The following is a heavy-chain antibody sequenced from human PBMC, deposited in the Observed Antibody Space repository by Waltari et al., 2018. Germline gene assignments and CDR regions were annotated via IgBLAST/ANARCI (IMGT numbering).Heavy chain of an antibody. J-gene: IGHJ3*02. Sequence: EVQLVGSGGGLVQPGGSLRLSCVASGFTFSSYNMNWVRQAPVKGLECVSYISSSTSIIHNADSVKGRFTISRDNAKNSLSLQMNSLRAEDTAVYFCARVARDAFDIWGQGTMVTVSS. CDR1: GFTFSSYN. V-gene: IGHV3-48*01. CDR2: ISSSTSII. CDR3: ARVARDAFDI.